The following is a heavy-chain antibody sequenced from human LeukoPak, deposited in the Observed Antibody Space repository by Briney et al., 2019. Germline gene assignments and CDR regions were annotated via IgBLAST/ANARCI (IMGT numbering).Heavy chain of an antibody. CDR3: ARGPRGNFDY. D-gene: IGHD3-16*01. CDR2: TYYSGST. CDR1: GGSISSSRYS. Sequence: PSETLSLTCTVSGGSISSSRYSWGWIRQPPGKGLEWIGSTYYSGSTYYNPSLKSRVTISVDTSKNQFSLKLSSVTAADTAVYYCARGPRGNFDYWGQGTLVTVSS. J-gene: IGHJ4*02. V-gene: IGHV4-39*07.